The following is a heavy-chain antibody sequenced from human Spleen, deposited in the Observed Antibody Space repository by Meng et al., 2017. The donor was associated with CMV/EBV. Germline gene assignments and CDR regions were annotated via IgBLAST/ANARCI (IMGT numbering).Heavy chain of an antibody. Sequence: SETLSLTCTVSGGSISSSSYYWGWIRQPPGKGLECIGTIYYSGSTYYNPSLKSRVTISVDTSKNQFSLKLSSVTAADTAVYYCARGGSYPDYWGQGTLVTVSS. D-gene: IGHD1-26*01. J-gene: IGHJ4*02. CDR3: ARGGSYPDY. CDR2: IYYSGST. V-gene: IGHV4-39*07. CDR1: GGSISSSSYY.